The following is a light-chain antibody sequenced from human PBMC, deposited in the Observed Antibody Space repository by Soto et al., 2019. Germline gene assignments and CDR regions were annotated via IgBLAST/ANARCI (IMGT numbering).Light chain of an antibody. Sequence: DIQMTQSPSSLSASVGDRVTITCQASQDITNYLHWFQQKPGKAPKLLIYDASNLETGVPSRFSGSGSGTDFTFTISSLQPEDIATYYCQQYDNLPLTFGGGTMVDIK. J-gene: IGKJ4*01. CDR3: QQYDNLPLT. CDR2: DAS. CDR1: QDITNY. V-gene: IGKV1-33*01.